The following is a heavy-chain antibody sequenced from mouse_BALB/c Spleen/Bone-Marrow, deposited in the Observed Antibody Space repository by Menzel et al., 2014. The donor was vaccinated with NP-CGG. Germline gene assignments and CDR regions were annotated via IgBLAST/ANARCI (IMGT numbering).Heavy chain of an antibody. CDR2: INPISGYT. CDR3: ATGYYAMDS. CDR1: GYTFTSYW. Sequence: VQLQQSGAELAKPGASVKMSCKASGYTFTSYWMHWVKERPGQGLEWIGYINPISGYTEYNQKFKDKATLTADKSSSTAYMQLGSLTSEDSAVYYCATGYYAMDSWGQGSSVTVSS. V-gene: IGHV1-7*01. J-gene: IGHJ4*01.